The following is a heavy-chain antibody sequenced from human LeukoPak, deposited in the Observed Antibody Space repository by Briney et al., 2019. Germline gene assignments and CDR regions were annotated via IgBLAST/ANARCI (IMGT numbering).Heavy chain of an antibody. J-gene: IGHJ5*02. V-gene: IGHV4-61*05. CDR2: IYYSGST. CDR3: ARGDYYGSGTNWFDP. CDR1: GGSIDSSSYY. Sequence: PSETLSLTCAVSGGSIDSSSYYWGWIRQPPGKGLEWIGYIYYSGSTNYNPSLKSRVTISVDTSKNQFSLKLSSVTAADTAVYYCARGDYYGSGTNWFDPWGQGTLVTVSS. D-gene: IGHD3-10*01.